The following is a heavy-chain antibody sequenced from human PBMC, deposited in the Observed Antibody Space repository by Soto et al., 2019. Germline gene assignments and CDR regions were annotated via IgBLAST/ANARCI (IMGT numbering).Heavy chain of an antibody. CDR3: ARLLHDNRGYYYFDY. J-gene: IGHJ4*02. Sequence: PSETLSLTCAVSGGSISSGGYSWSWIRQPPGKGLEWIGYIYHSGSTIYNPSLKSRVTISVDTSKNQFSLKLSSVTAADTAVYYCARLLHDNRGYYYFDYWGRGTLVTVSS. V-gene: IGHV4-30-2*02. D-gene: IGHD3-9*01. CDR1: GGSISSGGYS. CDR2: IYHSGST.